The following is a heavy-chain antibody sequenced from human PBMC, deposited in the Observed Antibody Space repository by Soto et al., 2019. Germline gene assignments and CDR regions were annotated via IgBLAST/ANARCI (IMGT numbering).Heavy chain of an antibody. CDR3: ARDLRAVLLWFGELDP. J-gene: IGHJ5*02. CDR2: IWYDGSNK. Sequence: GGSLRLSCAASGFTFSSYGMHWVRQAPGKGLGWVAVIWYDGSNKYYADSVKGRFTISRDNSKNTLYLQMNSLRAEDTAVYYCARDLRAVLLWFGELDPWGQGTLVTVSS. V-gene: IGHV3-33*01. CDR1: GFTFSSYG. D-gene: IGHD3-10*01.